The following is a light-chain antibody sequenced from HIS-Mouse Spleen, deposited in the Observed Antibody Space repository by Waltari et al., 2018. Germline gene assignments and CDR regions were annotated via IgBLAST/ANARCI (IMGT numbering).Light chain of an antibody. Sequence: DIVMTQSPDSLAVSLGERATINCKSSQSVLYSSNNKNYLAWYQQKPGPPPKLLIYLASTRESGVPYRCSGSGSGTDFTLTISSLQAEDVAVYYCQQYYSTPYTFGQGTKLEIK. CDR1: QSVLYSSNNKNY. CDR2: LAS. J-gene: IGKJ2*01. CDR3: QQYYSTPYT. V-gene: IGKV4-1*01.